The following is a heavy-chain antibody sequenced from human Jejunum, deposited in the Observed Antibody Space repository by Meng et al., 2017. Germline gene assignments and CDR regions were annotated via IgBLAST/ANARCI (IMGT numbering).Heavy chain of an antibody. D-gene: IGHD3-10*02. CDR3: ARVVRGTRGPFYFDY. J-gene: IGHJ4*02. CDR1: VGSVRSGIFF. Sequence: LPAAGLVLVRPSEALALTCTVLVGSVRSGIFFWRESRQPPGKGLERMAYFYYSGSTYYDPTIQARSTISVDTSKNKLSMKLSSVTAADTAVYYCARVVRGTRGPFYFDYWGQGALVTVSS. CDR2: FYYSGST. V-gene: IGHV4-61*01.